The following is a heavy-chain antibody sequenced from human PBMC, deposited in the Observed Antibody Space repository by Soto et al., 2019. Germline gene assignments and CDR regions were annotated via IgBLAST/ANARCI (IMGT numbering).Heavy chain of an antibody. D-gene: IGHD3-10*01. J-gene: IGHJ5*01. CDR3: ARDSWSYFDP. CDR2: TYYRSKWYN. CDR1: GDRVSSNRAD. V-gene: IGHV6-1*01. Sequence: SQTLSLTCAISGDRVSSNRADWNWIRQYPSRGLEWLGRTYYRSKWYNDYAVSVKRRITNNPDTSNNQFSLQLDSVTPEYTAVYFRARDSWSYFDPWGQGTLVTVFS.